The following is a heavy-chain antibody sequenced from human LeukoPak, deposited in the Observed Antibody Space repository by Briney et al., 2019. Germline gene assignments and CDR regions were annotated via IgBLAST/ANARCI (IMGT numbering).Heavy chain of an antibody. CDR3: ARHISAAWYFDL. Sequence: SETLSLTCTVSGGSISRYYWSRIRQPPGKGLEWIGYIYYSGSTNYNPSLKSRVTISVDTSKNQFSLKLSSVTAADTAVYFCARHISAAWYFDLWGRGTLVTVSS. J-gene: IGHJ2*01. V-gene: IGHV4-59*08. CDR1: GGSISRYY. CDR2: IYYSGST.